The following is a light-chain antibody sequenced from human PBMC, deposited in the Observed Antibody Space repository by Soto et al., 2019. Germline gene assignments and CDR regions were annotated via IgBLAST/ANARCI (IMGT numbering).Light chain of an antibody. J-gene: IGKJ1*01. Sequence: IVMTQSPATLSVSPGERATLSCRASQTIDNKLAWYQQRPGQAPRLLIYGASIRATGIPARFSGSGSGTELTLTTSGLKHEDFGVYYCQQYKDWRTFGQGTKVDI. V-gene: IGKV3-15*01. CDR2: GAS. CDR3: QQYKDWRT. CDR1: QTIDNK.